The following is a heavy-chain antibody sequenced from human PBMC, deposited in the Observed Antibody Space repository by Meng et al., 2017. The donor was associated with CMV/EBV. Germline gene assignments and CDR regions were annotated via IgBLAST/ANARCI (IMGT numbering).Heavy chain of an antibody. V-gene: IGHV1-69*05. D-gene: IGHD3-3*01. CDR2: IIPIFGTA. CDR1: GGTFSSYA. J-gene: IGHJ6*02. Sequence: SVKVSCKASGGTFSSYAISWVRQAPGQGLEWMGGIIPIFGTANYAQKFQGRVTITTDESTSTAYTELSSLRSEDTAVYYCARNPDFWSGYPFYYYYGMDVWGQGTTVTVSS. CDR3: ARNPDFWSGYPFYYYYGMDV.